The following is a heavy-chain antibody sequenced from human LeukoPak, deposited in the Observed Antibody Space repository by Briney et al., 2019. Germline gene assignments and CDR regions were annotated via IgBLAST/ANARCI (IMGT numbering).Heavy chain of an antibody. Sequence: AGGFLRLSCAASGFTVSSNYMSWVRQAPGKGLEWVSVIYSGGSTYYADSVKGRFTISRDNSKNTLYLQMNSLRAEDTAVYYCARDPWDYDSSGYYSDAFDIWGQGTMVTVSS. V-gene: IGHV3-53*01. J-gene: IGHJ3*02. CDR1: GFTVSSNY. CDR3: ARDPWDYDSSGYYSDAFDI. CDR2: IYSGGST. D-gene: IGHD3-22*01.